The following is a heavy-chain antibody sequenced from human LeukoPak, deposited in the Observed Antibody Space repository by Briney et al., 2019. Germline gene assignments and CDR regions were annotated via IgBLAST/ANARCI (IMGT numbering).Heavy chain of an antibody. CDR1: GYRLTEVF. Sequence: ASVKVSCKVSGYRLTEVFIHWVRQAPGEGLEWMGGFDPEEGERLYARKFQGRVTMTEDTSTDTAYMELSTLRFEDTAVYYCARDQGIGAAGFDFWGQGTLDTVSS. V-gene: IGHV1-24*01. D-gene: IGHD3-16*01. CDR2: FDPEEGER. J-gene: IGHJ4*02. CDR3: ARDQGIGAAGFDF.